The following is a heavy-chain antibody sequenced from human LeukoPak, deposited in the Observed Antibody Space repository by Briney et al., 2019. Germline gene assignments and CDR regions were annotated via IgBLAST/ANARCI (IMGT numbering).Heavy chain of an antibody. D-gene: IGHD3-10*01. J-gene: IGHJ5*02. CDR3: ARDRGPPRSGNWFDP. CDR1: GDSVSSNTAA. V-gene: IGHV6-1*01. Sequence: SQTLSLTCAISGDSVSSNTAAWNWIRQSPSRGLEWLGRTYYRSKWSNDYAVSVKSRITINPDASKNQFSLQLNSVTPEDTAVYYCARDRGPPRSGNWFDPWGQGTLVTVSS. CDR2: TYYRSKWSN.